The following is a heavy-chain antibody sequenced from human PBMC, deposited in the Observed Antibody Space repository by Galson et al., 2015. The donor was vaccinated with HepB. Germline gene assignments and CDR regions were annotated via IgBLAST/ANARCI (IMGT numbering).Heavy chain of an antibody. CDR3: SKDLYFRRAFDV. CDR2: IRSKANTGTT. J-gene: IGHJ3*01. D-gene: IGHD3-3*01. CDR1: GFTFGDHS. V-gene: IGHV3-49*03. Sequence: SLRLSCATSGFTFGDHSLSWFRQAPGKGLEWLAFIRSKANTGTTEYAASVKGRFTISRDDSKSIAYQQMNSLKTEDTAVYYCSKDLYFRRAFDVWGQGTMVTVSS.